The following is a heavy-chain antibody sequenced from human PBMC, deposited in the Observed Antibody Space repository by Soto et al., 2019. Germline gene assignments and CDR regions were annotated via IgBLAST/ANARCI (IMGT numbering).Heavy chain of an antibody. Sequence: KPSETLSLTCAVSGGSIISSNWWSFIRQPPGKGLEWIGYIYYSGSTYYNPSLKSRVTISVDTSKNQFSLKLSSVTAADTAVYYCARARRSGEDTNWFDPWGQGTLVTVSS. J-gene: IGHJ5*02. CDR1: GGSIISSNW. V-gene: IGHV4-30-4*01. CDR2: IYYSGST. D-gene: IGHD3-16*01. CDR3: ARARRSGEDTNWFDP.